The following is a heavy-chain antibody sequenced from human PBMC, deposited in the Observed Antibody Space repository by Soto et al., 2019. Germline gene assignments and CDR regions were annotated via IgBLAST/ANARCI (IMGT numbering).Heavy chain of an antibody. CDR2: ISAYNGNT. Sequence: ASVKVSCKASGYTFTSYGISWVRQAPGQGLEWMGRISAYNGNTNYAQKLQGRVTMTTDTSTSTAYMELRSLRSDDTAVYYCAREGAAAGKGWFDPWGQGTLVTVSS. J-gene: IGHJ5*02. D-gene: IGHD6-13*01. CDR3: AREGAAAGKGWFDP. CDR1: GYTFTSYG. V-gene: IGHV1-18*04.